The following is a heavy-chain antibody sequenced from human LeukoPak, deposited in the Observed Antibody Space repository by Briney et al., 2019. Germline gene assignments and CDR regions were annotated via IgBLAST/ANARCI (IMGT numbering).Heavy chain of an antibody. CDR2: IIPILGIA. Sequence: GASVKVSCKASGYTFTNHGISWVRQAPGQGLEWMGRIIPILGIANYAQKFQGRVTITADKSTSTAYMEPSSLRSEDTAVYYCASPPYDSSGYYYHYWGQGTLVTVSS. J-gene: IGHJ4*02. CDR3: ASPPYDSSGYYYHY. CDR1: GYTFTNHG. D-gene: IGHD3-22*01. V-gene: IGHV1-69*04.